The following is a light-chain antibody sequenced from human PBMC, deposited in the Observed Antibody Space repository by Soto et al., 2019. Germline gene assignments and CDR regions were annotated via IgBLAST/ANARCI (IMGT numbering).Light chain of an antibody. Sequence: QSVMTQPPSVSAAPGQKVTISCSGSNFNIGGNSVSWYQQLPGTAPKLLIYDDNKRPSGIPDRFSGSKSGTSATLGITGFQTGDEADYYCGSWDSSLSAYVFGTGTQLTVL. CDR1: NFNIGGNS. CDR3: GSWDSSLSAYV. V-gene: IGLV1-51*01. J-gene: IGLJ1*01. CDR2: DDN.